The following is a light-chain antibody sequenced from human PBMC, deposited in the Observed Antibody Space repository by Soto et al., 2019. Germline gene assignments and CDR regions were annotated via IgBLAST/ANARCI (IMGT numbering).Light chain of an antibody. CDR3: MQGTHWPPGWT. J-gene: IGKJ1*01. CDR1: QSLLYNEGTTY. Sequence: EVVMTQSPLSLSVTLGQPASISCRSSQSLLYNEGTTYLHWFHQTPGQSPRRLIYQVSNRNSGVADRFRCSGSGSDLTLQISRVEAEDVGIYYCMQGTHWPPGWTFGQGTKVEI. CDR2: QVS. V-gene: IGKV2-30*01.